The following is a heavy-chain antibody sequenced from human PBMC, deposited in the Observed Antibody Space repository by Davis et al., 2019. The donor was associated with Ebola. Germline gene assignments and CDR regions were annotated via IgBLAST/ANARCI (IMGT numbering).Heavy chain of an antibody. D-gene: IGHD3/OR15-3a*01. V-gene: IGHV3-30*18. CDR2: ISYDGSNK. Sequence: GESLKISCAASGFTFSSYGMHWVRQAPGKGLEWVAVISYDGSNKYYADSVKGRFTISRDNSKNTLYLQMNSLRAEDTAVYYCAKVLDWNYFDYWGQGTLVTVSS. J-gene: IGHJ4*02. CDR3: AKVLDWNYFDY. CDR1: GFTFSSYG.